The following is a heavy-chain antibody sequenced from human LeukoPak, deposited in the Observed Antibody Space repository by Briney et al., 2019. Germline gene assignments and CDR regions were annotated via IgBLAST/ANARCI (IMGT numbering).Heavy chain of an antibody. J-gene: IGHJ3*02. Sequence: SQTLSLTCTVSGGSISSGSYYWSWIRQPAGKGLEWIRRIYTSGSTDYNPSLKSRVTISVDTSKNQFSLKLSSVTAADTAVYYCARFVVVPTDAFDIWGQGTMVTVSS. CDR1: GGSISSGSYY. CDR2: IYTSGST. CDR3: ARFVVVPTDAFDI. D-gene: IGHD2-2*01. V-gene: IGHV4-61*02.